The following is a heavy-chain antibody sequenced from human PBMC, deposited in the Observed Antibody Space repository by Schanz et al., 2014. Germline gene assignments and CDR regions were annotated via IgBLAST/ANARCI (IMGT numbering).Heavy chain of an antibody. CDR3: ARAGYDADNWFDP. J-gene: IGHJ5*02. CDR1: GFPFSDYF. V-gene: IGHV3-11*04. Sequence: QVHLLESGGGLVEPGGSLRLSCTASGFPFSDYFMAWIRQPPGRGLEWVSYIGNGGVTIYYADSVKGRFTISRDNAKNSLFLQMNSLRAEDTAVYYCARAGYDADNWFDPWGQGTLVTVSS. CDR2: IGNGGVTI. D-gene: IGHD2-2*01.